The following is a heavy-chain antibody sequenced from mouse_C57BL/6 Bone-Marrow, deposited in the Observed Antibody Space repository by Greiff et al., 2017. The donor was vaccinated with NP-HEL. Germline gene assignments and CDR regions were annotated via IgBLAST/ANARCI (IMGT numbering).Heavy chain of an antibody. V-gene: IGHV1-69*01. CDR2: IDPSDSYT. D-gene: IGHD2-5*01. Sequence: VQLQQPGAELVMPGASVKLSCKASGYTFTSYWMHWVKQRPGQGLEWIGEIDPSDSYTNSNQKLKGKSTLTVDKSSSTAYSQLSRLTSEDSAVYYCARGDSNYEWYFGVWGTGTTVTVSS. J-gene: IGHJ1*03. CDR1: GYTFTSYW. CDR3: ARGDSNYEWYFGV.